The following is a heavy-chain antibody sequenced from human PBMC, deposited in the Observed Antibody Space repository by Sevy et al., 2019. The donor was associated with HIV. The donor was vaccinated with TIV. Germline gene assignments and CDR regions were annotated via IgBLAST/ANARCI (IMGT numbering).Heavy chain of an antibody. J-gene: IGHJ6*03. V-gene: IGHV3-21*01. D-gene: IGHD5-18*01. CDR1: GFTFSSYS. Sequence: GGSLRLSCAASGFTFSSYSMNWVRQAPGKGLEWVSSISSSSSYIYYADSVKGRFTISRDNAKNSLYLQMNSLRAEDTAVYYCARSFGYSYGLREHYYYYMDVWGKGTTVTVSS. CDR2: ISSSSSYI. CDR3: ARSFGYSYGLREHYYYYMDV.